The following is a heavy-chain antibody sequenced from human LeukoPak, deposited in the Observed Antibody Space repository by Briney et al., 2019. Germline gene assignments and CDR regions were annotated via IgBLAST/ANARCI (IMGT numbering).Heavy chain of an antibody. V-gene: IGHV5-51*01. Sequence: GESLKISCKGSGYSFTSYWIGWVRQMPGKGLEWMGIIYPDDSDTRYSPSFHGQVTISADKSISTAYLQWSSLKASDTAMSYCARERSSQGYFDFWGQGTLVTVSS. J-gene: IGHJ4*02. D-gene: IGHD6-6*01. CDR3: ARERSSQGYFDF. CDR1: GYSFTSYW. CDR2: IYPDDSDT.